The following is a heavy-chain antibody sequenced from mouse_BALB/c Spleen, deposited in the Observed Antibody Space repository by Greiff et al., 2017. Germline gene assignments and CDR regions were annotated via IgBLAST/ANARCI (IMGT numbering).Heavy chain of an antibody. Sequence: EPGASVKISCKATGYTFSSYWIEWVKQRPGHGLEWIGEILPGSGSTNYNEKFKGKATFTADTSSNTAYMQLSSLTSEDSAVYYCARYGNWAWFAYWGQGTLVTVSA. V-gene: IGHV1-9*01. D-gene: IGHD2-1*01. CDR2: ILPGSGST. CDR3: ARYGNWAWFAY. J-gene: IGHJ3*01. CDR1: GYTFSSYW.